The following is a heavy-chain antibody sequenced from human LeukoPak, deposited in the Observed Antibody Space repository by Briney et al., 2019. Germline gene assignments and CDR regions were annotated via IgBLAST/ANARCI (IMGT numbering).Heavy chain of an antibody. V-gene: IGHV3-23*01. CDR1: GFTFSSYA. CDR3: ARHSRGRWYVFDY. D-gene: IGHD6-13*01. Sequence: GESLKISCVASGFTFSSYAMSWVRQAPGKGLEWVSGISGSGGNTYYADSVKGRFTISRDNSNNTLYLQMNSLRAEDTAVYCCARHSRGRWYVFDYWGQGTLVTVSS. J-gene: IGHJ4*02. CDR2: ISGSGGNT.